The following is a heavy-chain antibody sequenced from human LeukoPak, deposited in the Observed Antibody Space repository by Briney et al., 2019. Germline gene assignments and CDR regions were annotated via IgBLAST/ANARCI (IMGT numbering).Heavy chain of an antibody. CDR2: IYYSGST. D-gene: IGHD6-19*01. CDR1: GGSISSSSYY. Sequence: PSETLSLTCTVSGGSISSSSYYWGWIRQPPGKGLEWIGSIYYSGSTYYNPSLKSRVTISVDTSKNQFSLKLSSVTAADTAVYYCARREEGTSGWSSGYWGQGTLVTVSS. J-gene: IGHJ4*02. V-gene: IGHV4-39*01. CDR3: ARREEGTSGWSSGY.